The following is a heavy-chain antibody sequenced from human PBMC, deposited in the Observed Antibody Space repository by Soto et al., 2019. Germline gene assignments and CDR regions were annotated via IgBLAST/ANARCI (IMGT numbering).Heavy chain of an antibody. CDR1: GFTFSSYS. Sequence: GGSLRLSCAASGFTFSSYSMNWVRQAPGKGLEWVSSISSSSSYIYYADSVKGRFTISRDNAKNSLYLQMNSLRAEDTAVYYCARSGPISSSWYLGYSRNDGYYYYYMDVWGKGTTVTVSS. CDR2: ISSSSSYI. J-gene: IGHJ6*03. V-gene: IGHV3-21*01. CDR3: ARSGPISSSWYLGYSRNDGYYYYYMDV. D-gene: IGHD6-13*01.